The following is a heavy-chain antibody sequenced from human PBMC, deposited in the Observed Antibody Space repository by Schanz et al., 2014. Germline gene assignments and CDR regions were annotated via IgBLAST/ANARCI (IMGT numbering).Heavy chain of an antibody. CDR2: ISGSGAST. J-gene: IGHJ6*02. CDR3: ARRITGTHHNPYYHGMDV. V-gene: IGHV3-23*04. Sequence: VQLVESGGGVVQPGRSLRLSCAASGFTFRNYGMSWVRQAPGQGLEWVSAISGSGASTYYADSVKGRFTISRDNSKNALYLQMNSLRAEDTAVYYCARRITGTHHNPYYHGMDVWGQGTTVTVSS. D-gene: IGHD1-20*01. CDR1: GFTFRNYG.